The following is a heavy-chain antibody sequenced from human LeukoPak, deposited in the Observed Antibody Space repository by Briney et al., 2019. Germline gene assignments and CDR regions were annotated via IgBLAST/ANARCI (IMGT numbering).Heavy chain of an antibody. Sequence: PGGSLRLSCAASGFTFSSYSMNWVRRPPGKGLEWIGSIYYSGSTFYNPSLKSRVTISVDTSKIQFSLKLSSVTAADTALYYCARHDYGGNSAFDYWGQGTLVTVSS. J-gene: IGHJ4*02. V-gene: IGHV4-39*01. D-gene: IGHD4-23*01. CDR1: GFTFSSYSMN. CDR2: IYYSGST. CDR3: ARHDYGGNSAFDY.